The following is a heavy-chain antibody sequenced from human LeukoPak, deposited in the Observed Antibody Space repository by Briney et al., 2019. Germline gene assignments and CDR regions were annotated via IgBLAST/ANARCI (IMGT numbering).Heavy chain of an antibody. D-gene: IGHD3-22*01. CDR3: ARALPSGYYDY. CDR1: GFTFRSSA. Sequence: GGSLRLSCAASGFTFRSSAMHWVRQAPGKGLEYVSAITSNGDYTYYADSVKGRFTISRDNPKNTLFLQMGSLRAEDMALYYCARALPSGYYDYWGQGTLVTVSS. CDR2: ITSNGDYT. J-gene: IGHJ4*02. V-gene: IGHV3-64*02.